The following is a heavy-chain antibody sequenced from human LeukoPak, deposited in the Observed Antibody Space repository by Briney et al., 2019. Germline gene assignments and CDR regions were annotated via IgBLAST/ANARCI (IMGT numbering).Heavy chain of an antibody. J-gene: IGHJ4*02. Sequence: PSETLSLTCTVSGGSISSSSYYWGWIRQPPGKGLEWIGSIYYSGSTYYNPSLKSRVTISVDTSKNQFSLKLSSVTAADTAVYYCARRIRFLVAGLGYFDYWGQGTLVTVSS. CDR3: ARRIRFLVAGLGYFDY. CDR1: GGSISSSSYY. D-gene: IGHD6-19*01. CDR2: IYYSGST. V-gene: IGHV4-39*01.